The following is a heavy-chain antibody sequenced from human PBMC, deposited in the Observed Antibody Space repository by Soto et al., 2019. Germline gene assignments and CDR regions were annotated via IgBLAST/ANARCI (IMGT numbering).Heavy chain of an antibody. CDR1: GFSFSDYS. J-gene: IGHJ5*02. D-gene: IGHD1-20*01. CDR2: IDSSSVYI. Sequence: EVQLVESGEGLVKPGGSLRLSCAASGFSFSDYSMNWVRQAPGKRLEWVSSIDSSSVYIYYADSLKGRFTISRDNAKNSLYLQMNSLRAEDTAVYYCVRESISGTGWFDPWGQGTLVTVSS. CDR3: VRESISGTGWFDP. V-gene: IGHV3-21*02.